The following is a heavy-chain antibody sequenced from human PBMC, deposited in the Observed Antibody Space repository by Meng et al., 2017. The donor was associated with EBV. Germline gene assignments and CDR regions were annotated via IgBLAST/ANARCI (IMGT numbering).Heavy chain of an antibody. CDR3: ASDSGRGFTPDY. D-gene: IGHD3-10*01. V-gene: IGHV1-69*01. CDR2: LIPMVGAP. Sequence: GQQLQAGAEVKKPGSSAKASCRTSGGTCRRDAVSWGRQAPGQRLEWMGGLIPMVGAPHYAQKFQGRVTIIADESTSTHSMELNSLRSEDTAMYYCASDSGRGFTPDYWGQGTLVTVSS. CDR1: GGTCRRDA. J-gene: IGHJ4*02.